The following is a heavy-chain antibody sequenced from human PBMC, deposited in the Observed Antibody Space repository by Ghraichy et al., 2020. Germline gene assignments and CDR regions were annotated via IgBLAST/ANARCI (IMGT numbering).Heavy chain of an antibody. D-gene: IGHD3-22*01. CDR1: GGSISSSSYY. J-gene: IGHJ6*02. CDR2: IFYSGST. CDR3: AGILDSSSYYYYYYGMDV. V-gene: IGHV4-39*07. Sequence: SETLSLTCTVSGGSISSSSYYWGWIRQPPGQGLEWIGRIFYSGSTYYNPSLKSRVTISVDTSKNQFSLKLSSVTAADTAVYYCAGILDSSSYYYYYYGMDVWGQGTSVTVSS.